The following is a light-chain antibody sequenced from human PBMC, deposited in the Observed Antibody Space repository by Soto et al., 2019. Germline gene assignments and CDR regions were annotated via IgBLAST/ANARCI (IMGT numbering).Light chain of an antibody. CDR1: SSDVGGYNY. J-gene: IGLJ3*02. V-gene: IGLV2-11*01. CDR3: CSYAGSYTWV. Sequence: QSVLTQPRSVSGSPGQSVTISCSGTSSDVGGYNYVSWYQQYPGKAPKLMIYGVSKRPSGVPDRFSGSKSGNTASLTISGLQAEDEADYYCCSYAGSYTWVFGGGTKLTVL. CDR2: GVS.